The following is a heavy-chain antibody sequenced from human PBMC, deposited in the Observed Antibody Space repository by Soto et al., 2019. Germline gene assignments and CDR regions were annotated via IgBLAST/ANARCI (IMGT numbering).Heavy chain of an antibody. CDR1: GYTFTSYG. V-gene: IGHV1-18*04. D-gene: IGHD3-9*01. CDR3: ARDDSDILTGYDYYYEYGR. CDR2: ISAYNGNT. J-gene: IGHJ6*02. Sequence: ASVKVSCKASGYTFTSYGISWVRQAPGQGLEWMGWISAYNGNTNYAQKLQGRVTMTTDTSTSTAYMELRSLRSDDTAVYYCARDDSDILTGYDYYYEYGRLGPRDHGHRLL.